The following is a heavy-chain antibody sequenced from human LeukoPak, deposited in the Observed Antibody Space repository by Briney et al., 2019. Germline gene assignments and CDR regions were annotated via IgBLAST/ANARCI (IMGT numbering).Heavy chain of an antibody. D-gene: IGHD2-2*01. J-gene: IGHJ4*02. V-gene: IGHV4-34*01. Sequence: PSETLSLTCAVYGGSFSGYYWSWIRQPPGKGLEWIGEINHSGSTHYNPSLRRRVPIPVDTSKNQFSLKLSSVTAADTAVYYCARTSPYHRRYCSSTSCPQPFDYWGQGTLVTVSS. CDR2: INHSGST. CDR1: GGSFSGYY. CDR3: ARTSPYHRRYCSSTSCPQPFDY.